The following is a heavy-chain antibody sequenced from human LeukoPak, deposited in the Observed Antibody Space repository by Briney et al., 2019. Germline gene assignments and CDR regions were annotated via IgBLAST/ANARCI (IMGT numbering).Heavy chain of an antibody. V-gene: IGHV3-43D*03. CDR3: AKDSAATTYYFDY. J-gene: IGHJ4*02. Sequence: PGGSLRLSCAASGFTFDDYAMHWVRQAPGKGLEWVSLISWDGGSTYYADSVKGRFTISRDNSKNSLYLQMNSLRAEDTALYYCAKDSAATTYYFDYWGQGTLVTVSS. D-gene: IGHD5-12*01. CDR2: ISWDGGST. CDR1: GFTFDDYA.